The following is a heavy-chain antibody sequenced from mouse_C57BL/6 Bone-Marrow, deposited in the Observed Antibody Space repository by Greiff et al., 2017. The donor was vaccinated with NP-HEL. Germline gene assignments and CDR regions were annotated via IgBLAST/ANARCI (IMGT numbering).Heavy chain of an antibody. CDR3: ASWITTVVATDY. D-gene: IGHD1-1*01. CDR2: IYPGDGDT. CDR1: GYAFSSSW. V-gene: IGHV1-82*01. J-gene: IGHJ2*01. Sequence: VQLKQSGPELVKPGASVKISCKASGYAFSSSWMNWVKQRPGKGLEWIGRIYPGDGDTNYNGKFKGKATLTADKSSSTAYMQLSSLTSEDSAVYFCASWITTVVATDYWGQGTTLTVSS.